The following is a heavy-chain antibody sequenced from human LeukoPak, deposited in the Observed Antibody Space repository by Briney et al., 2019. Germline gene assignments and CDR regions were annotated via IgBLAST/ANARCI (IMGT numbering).Heavy chain of an antibody. V-gene: IGHV1-69*01. CDR2: IIPIFGTA. Sequence: SVKVSCKASGGTFSSYAISWVRQAPGQGLEWMGGIIPIFGTANYAQKFQGRVTITEDESTSTAYMELSSLRSEDTAVYHCARVLTPSGYYGYYYYYMDVWGKGTTVTVSS. J-gene: IGHJ6*03. CDR3: ARVLTPSGYYGYYYYYMDV. D-gene: IGHD3-22*01. CDR1: GGTFSSYA.